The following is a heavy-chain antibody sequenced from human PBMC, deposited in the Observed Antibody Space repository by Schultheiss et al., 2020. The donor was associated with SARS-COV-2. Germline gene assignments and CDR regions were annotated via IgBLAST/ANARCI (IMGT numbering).Heavy chain of an antibody. D-gene: IGHD4-17*01. CDR2: IYYSGST. CDR3: ARGGTVTTFWDYYYYGMDV. V-gene: IGHV4-59*08. J-gene: IGHJ6*02. Sequence: SETLSLTCTVSGGSISSYYWSWIRQPPGKGLEWIGYIYYSGSTNYNPSLKSRVTISVDTSKNQFSLKLSSVTAADTAVYYCARGGTVTTFWDYYYYGMDVWGQGTTVTVSS. CDR1: GGSISSYY.